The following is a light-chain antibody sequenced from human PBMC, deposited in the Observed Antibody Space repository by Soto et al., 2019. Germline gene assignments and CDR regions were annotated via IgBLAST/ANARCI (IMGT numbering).Light chain of an antibody. CDR3: QQYDSYPFT. V-gene: IGKV1-5*03. CDR2: KAS. Sequence: DIQMTQSPSTLSASVGDRVTITCRASQSINNWLAWYQQKPGKVPKLLISKASNLKSGVPSRFSGTGSGTEFTLTISSLQPDDFASYYCQQYDSYPFTFGGGTKVEI. J-gene: IGKJ4*01. CDR1: QSINNW.